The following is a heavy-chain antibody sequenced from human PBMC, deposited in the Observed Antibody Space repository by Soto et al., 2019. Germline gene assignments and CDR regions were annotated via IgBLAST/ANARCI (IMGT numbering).Heavy chain of an antibody. CDR1: GGFLTSGIW. V-gene: IGHV4-4*01. Sequence: ETLVPTFAVSGGFLTSGIWATWVRRSPQRGLEYIGEIFHDGTANYYPSFERRVAMSVDTSRNQFSLTLTSVTAADTAVYFCARLVYDTRLNYMYFDFWGPGTLVSVSS. D-gene: IGHD3-10*01. J-gene: IGHJ4*02. CDR3: ARLVYDTRLNYMYFDF. CDR2: IFHDGTA.